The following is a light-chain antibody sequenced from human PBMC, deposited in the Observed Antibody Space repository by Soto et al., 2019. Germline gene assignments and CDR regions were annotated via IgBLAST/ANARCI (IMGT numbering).Light chain of an antibody. CDR2: DVS. CDR3: SFSRGWV. V-gene: IGLV2-14*01. Sequence: QSALTQPASVSGSPGQSSTISCTGTSSDVGGYNYVSWYQQHTGKAPKLMIYDVSNRPSGVSNRFSGSKSGNTASLTISGLQAEDEADYYCSFSRGWVFGGGTKLTVL. J-gene: IGLJ3*02. CDR1: SSDVGGYNY.